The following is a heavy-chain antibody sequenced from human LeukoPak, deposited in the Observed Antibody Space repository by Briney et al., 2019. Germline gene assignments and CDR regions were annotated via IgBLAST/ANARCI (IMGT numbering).Heavy chain of an antibody. V-gene: IGHV3-23*01. CDR3: AKGFYHYFGSGSYTLDF. CDR1: GFTFSSYA. CDR2: ISGSGGST. D-gene: IGHD3-10*01. Sequence: GGSLRLSCAASGFTFSSYAMSWVRQAPGKGLEWVSAISGSGGSTYYADSVKGRFTISRDNSKSTVYLQMNTLTGDDTAVYYCAKGFYHYFGSGSYTLDFWGQGTQVTVSS. J-gene: IGHJ4*02.